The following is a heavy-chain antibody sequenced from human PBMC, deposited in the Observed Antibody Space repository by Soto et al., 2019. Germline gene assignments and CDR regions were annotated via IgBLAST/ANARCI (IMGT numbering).Heavy chain of an antibody. CDR1: GFTFSSYS. D-gene: IGHD6-19*01. CDR2: ISSSSSTI. V-gene: IGHV3-48*01. J-gene: IGHJ6*03. Sequence: GGSLRLSCAASGFTFSSYSMNWVRQAPGKGLEWVSYISSSSSTIYYADSVKGRFTISRDNAKNSLYLQMNSLRAEDTAVYYCARDLAVAGTYYYYYYMDVWGKGTTVTVSS. CDR3: ARDLAVAGTYYYYYYMDV.